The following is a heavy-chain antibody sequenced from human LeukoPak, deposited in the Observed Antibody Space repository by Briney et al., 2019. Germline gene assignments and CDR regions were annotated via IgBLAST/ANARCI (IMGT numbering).Heavy chain of an antibody. V-gene: IGHV3-30*18. J-gene: IGHJ4*02. CDR1: GFTFSSYG. CDR3: AKDSRKESLWFGEGSDY. D-gene: IGHD3-10*01. CDR2: ISYDGSNK. Sequence: GGSLRLSCAASGFTFSSYGMHWVRQAPGKGLEWVAVISYDGSNKYYADFVKGRFTISRDNSKNTLYLQMNSLRAEDTAVSYCAKDSRKESLWFGEGSDYWGQGTLVTVSS.